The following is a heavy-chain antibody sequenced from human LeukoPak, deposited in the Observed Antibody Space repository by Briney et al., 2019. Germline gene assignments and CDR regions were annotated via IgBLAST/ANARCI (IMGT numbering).Heavy chain of an antibody. CDR2: ISYDGGNK. CDR1: GSTFSSYA. Sequence: GTSLRLSCAASGSTFSSYAMHWVRQAPGKGLEWVAVISYDGGNKYYADSVKGRFTISRDNSMNTLYLQMNSLRAEDTAVYYCAEGGWYGGGQDAFDLWGQGTMVTVSS. D-gene: IGHD6-19*01. V-gene: IGHV3-30-3*01. J-gene: IGHJ3*01. CDR3: AEGGWYGGGQDAFDL.